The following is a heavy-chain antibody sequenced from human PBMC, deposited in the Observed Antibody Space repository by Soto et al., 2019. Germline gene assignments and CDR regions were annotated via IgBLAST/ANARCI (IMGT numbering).Heavy chain of an antibody. CDR3: ASIRLRGGAFYVED. CDR1: ATSFSIFS. J-gene: IGHJ4*02. D-gene: IGHD3-16*01. CDR2: VVPITRST. Sequence: QVQLVQSGAEVRKPGSSVMVSCKTSATSFSIFSLNWVLQAPGHGLEWVGGVVPITRSTDYAQNFQARMTRTADGPARTFNPELSSLSSDDAAIYYLASIRLRGGAFYVEDWGQGSLISVSS. V-gene: IGHV1-69*01.